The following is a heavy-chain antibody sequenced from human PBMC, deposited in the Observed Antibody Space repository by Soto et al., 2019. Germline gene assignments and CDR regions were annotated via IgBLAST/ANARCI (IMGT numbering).Heavy chain of an antibody. CDR3: ATTAFMGPLFDY. V-gene: IGHV1-18*04. CDR1: GYTFTSYG. D-gene: IGHD3-10*01. Sequence: QVQLVQSGAEVKKPGASVKVSCKASGYTFTSYGISWVRQAPGQGLEWMGWISAYNGNTNYAQKLQGRVTMTTDTSTSTAYMEVRSLISDDTSVYYCATTAFMGPLFDYWGQVTLVTVSS. J-gene: IGHJ4*02. CDR2: ISAYNGNT.